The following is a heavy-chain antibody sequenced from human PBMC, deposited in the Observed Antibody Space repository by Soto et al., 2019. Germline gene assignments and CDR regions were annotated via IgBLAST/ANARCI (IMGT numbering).Heavy chain of an antibody. J-gene: IGHJ5*02. Sequence: ASVKVSCKAYGYSFSDYGISWVRHAPGQGLEWMGWISPYNGNTHYAQKFQGRVTMTSDTSTNTAYMELKSLESDDTALYYCARDRSGSSHPTDRFDPWGRGTLVTVSS. D-gene: IGHD6-13*01. CDR1: GYSFSDYG. CDR2: ISPYNGNT. CDR3: ARDRSGSSHPTDRFDP. V-gene: IGHV1-18*01.